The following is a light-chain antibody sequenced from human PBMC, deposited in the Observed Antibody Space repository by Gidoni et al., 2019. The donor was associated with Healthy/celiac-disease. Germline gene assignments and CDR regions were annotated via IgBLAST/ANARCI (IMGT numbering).Light chain of an antibody. CDR1: KLGDKY. V-gene: IGLV3-1*01. CDR2: QDS. Sequence: SYELTQPPSVSVSTGKTASITCSGDKLGDKYACWYQQKPGQSPVLVIYQDSKRPSGIPERFSGSNSGNTATLTISGTQAMDEADYYCQAWDSSTAHVVFGGGTKLTVL. CDR3: QAWDSSTAHVV. J-gene: IGLJ2*01.